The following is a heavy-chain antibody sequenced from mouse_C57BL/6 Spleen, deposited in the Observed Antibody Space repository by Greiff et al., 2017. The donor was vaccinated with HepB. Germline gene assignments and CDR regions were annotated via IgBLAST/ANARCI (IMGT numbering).Heavy chain of an antibody. CDR2: IYPGSGST. Sequence: VQLQQPGAELVKPGASVKMSCKASGYTFTSYWITWVKQRPGQGLEWIGDIYPGSGSTNYSEKFKSKATLTVDTSSSTAYMQLSSLTSEDSAVYYCARWQFITTVDWYFDVWGTGTTVTVSS. J-gene: IGHJ1*03. CDR1: GYTFTSYW. D-gene: IGHD1-1*01. CDR3: ARWQFITTVDWYFDV. V-gene: IGHV1-55*01.